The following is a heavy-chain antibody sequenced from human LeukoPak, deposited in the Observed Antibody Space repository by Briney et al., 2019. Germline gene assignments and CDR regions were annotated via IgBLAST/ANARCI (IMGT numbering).Heavy chain of an antibody. V-gene: IGHV3-30*02. CDR1: GFTFSSYG. D-gene: IGHD3-3*01. CDR3: ASARSGSFDY. CDR2: IRYDGSNK. Sequence: GGSQRLSCAASGFTFSSYGMHWVRQAPGKGLEWVAFIRYDGSNKYYADSVKGRFTISRDNSKNTLYLQMNSLRAEDTAVYYCASARSGSFDYWGQGTLVTVSS. J-gene: IGHJ4*02.